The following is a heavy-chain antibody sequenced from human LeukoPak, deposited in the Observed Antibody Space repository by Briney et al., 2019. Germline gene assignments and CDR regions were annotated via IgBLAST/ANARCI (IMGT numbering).Heavy chain of an antibody. CDR2: IKQDGSEK. Sequence: PGGSLRLSCAASGFTFSSYWMSWVRQAPGKGLEWVANIKQDGSEKYYVGSVKGRFTISRDNAKNSLYLQMNSLRAEDTAVYYCARDLAYYDILTGYLVDDYWGQGTLVTVSS. J-gene: IGHJ4*02. CDR3: ARDLAYYDILTGYLVDDY. CDR1: GFTFSSYW. V-gene: IGHV3-7*01. D-gene: IGHD3-9*01.